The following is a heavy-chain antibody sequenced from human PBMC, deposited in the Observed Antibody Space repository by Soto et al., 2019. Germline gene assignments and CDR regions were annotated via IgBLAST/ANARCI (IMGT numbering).Heavy chain of an antibody. CDR3: ANNDYGADTPPLTDY. V-gene: IGHV3-23*01. CDR1: GFTFSSYA. J-gene: IGHJ4*02. D-gene: IGHD4-17*01. Sequence: GGSLRLSCAASGFTFSSYAMSWVRQAPGKGLEWVSAISGSGGSTYYADSVKGRFTISRDNSKNTLYLQMNSLRAEDTAVYYCANNDYGADTPPLTDYWGQGTLVTVSS. CDR2: ISGSGGST.